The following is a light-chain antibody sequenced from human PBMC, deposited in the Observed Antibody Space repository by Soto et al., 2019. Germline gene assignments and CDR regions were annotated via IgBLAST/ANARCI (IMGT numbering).Light chain of an antibody. J-gene: IGKJ4*01. Sequence: DIQMTQSPSSLSASVGDRVSVTCRASQSISTFLNWYQQRPGEAPKLLIYAASSLQSGVPSRFSGSGSGADFTPATGGLQPMDFPPSYGQQGYKPPRTFGKGTMVEVK. CDR3: QQGYKPPRT. V-gene: IGKV1-39*01. CDR1: QSISTF. CDR2: AAS.